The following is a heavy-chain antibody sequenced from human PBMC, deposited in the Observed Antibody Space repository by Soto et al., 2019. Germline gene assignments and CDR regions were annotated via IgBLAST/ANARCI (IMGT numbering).Heavy chain of an antibody. CDR2: INHSGST. D-gene: IGHD3-10*01. CDR3: ARAPLVRYFYGSGSYRPYYFDY. Sequence: SETLSLTCAVYGGSFSGYYWSWIRQPPGKGLEWIGEINHSGSTNYNPSLKSRVTISVDTSKNQFSLKLSSVTAADTAVYYCARAPLVRYFYGSGSYRPYYFDYWGQGTLVTVSS. V-gene: IGHV4-34*01. J-gene: IGHJ4*02. CDR1: GGSFSGYY.